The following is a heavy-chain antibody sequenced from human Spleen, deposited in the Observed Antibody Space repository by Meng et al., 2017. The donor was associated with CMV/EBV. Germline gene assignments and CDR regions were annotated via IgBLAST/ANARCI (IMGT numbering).Heavy chain of an antibody. J-gene: IGHJ6*02. CDR1: GDSVSSNSAA. CDR2: TYYRSKWYN. V-gene: IGHV6-1*01. Sequence: SATLSLTCAISGDSVSSNSAAWNWIRQSPSRGLEWLGRTYYRSKWYNDYAISVKSRITINPDTSKNQFSLQLNSVTPEDMAVYHCARATKFAIFGVLVKWGAMDVWGQGTTVTVSS. D-gene: IGHD3-3*02. CDR3: ARATKFAIFGVLVKWGAMDV.